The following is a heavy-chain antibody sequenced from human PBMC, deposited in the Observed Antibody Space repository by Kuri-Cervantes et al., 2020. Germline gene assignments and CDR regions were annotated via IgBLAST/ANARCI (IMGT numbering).Heavy chain of an antibody. V-gene: IGHV3-7*01. J-gene: IGHJ6*02. D-gene: IGHD1-26*01. CDR3: ARDDGRADSYYYYGMDV. CDR2: IKQGGNEK. CDR1: AFTFSSFW. Sequence: GESLKISCAASAFTFSSFWISWVRQAPGKGLEWVANIKQGGNEKYYVDSVKGRFTISRDNSKNSLYLQMNSLRAEDTAVYYCARDDGRADSYYYYGMDVWGQGTTVTVSS.